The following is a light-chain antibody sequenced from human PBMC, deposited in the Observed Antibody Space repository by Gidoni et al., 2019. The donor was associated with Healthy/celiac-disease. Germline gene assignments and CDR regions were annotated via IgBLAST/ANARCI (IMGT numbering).Light chain of an antibody. J-gene: IGKJ1*01. CDR2: GAS. Sequence: EIVMTQSPATLSVSPGERATLSCRASQSVSSNLAWYQQKPGQAPRLLIYGASTRAHGIPARFSGSGSGTEFTLTISSLQSEDFAVYYCQQYNNWPPWTFGQGTKVEIK. CDR3: QQYNNWPPWT. CDR1: QSVSSN. V-gene: IGKV3-15*01.